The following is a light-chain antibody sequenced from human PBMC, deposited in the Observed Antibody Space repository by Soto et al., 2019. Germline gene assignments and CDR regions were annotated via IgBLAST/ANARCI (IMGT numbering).Light chain of an antibody. CDR3: QQYNSYQWT. V-gene: IGKV1-5*01. J-gene: IGKJ1*01. Sequence: DIQMTQSPSTLSASAGYRVTITCRASQSISSWLAWYQQKPGKAPKLLIYDASSLESGVPSRFSGSGSGTEFTLTISSLQPDDFATYYCQQYNSYQWTFGQGTKVDIK. CDR1: QSISSW. CDR2: DAS.